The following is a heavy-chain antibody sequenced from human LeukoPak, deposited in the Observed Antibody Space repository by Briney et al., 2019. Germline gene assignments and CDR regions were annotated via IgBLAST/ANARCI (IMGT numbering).Heavy chain of an antibody. J-gene: IGHJ5*02. CDR2: IIPNSGGT. CDR1: GYTFTGYY. CDR3: AIPTLTMGFDP. D-gene: IGHD4-17*01. V-gene: IGHV1-2*02. Sequence: ASVKVSCKSSGYTFTGYYMHWVRQAPGQGLEWMGWIIPNSGGTNYAQKFQGRDTMTRDTSISTAYMELSRLRSDDTAVYYCAIPTLTMGFDPWGQGTLVTVSS.